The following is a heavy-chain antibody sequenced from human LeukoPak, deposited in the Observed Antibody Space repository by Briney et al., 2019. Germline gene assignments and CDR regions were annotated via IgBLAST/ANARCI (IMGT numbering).Heavy chain of an antibody. Sequence: GSLRLSCSASRFTFSSYTMNWVRQAPGKGLEWIGSIYHSGITYYTSSLKSRVTISVDTSKNQFSLRLNSVTAADTAVYYCCSFYSSSGYRGRYSMDVWGQGTTVTVSS. D-gene: IGHD6-13*01. CDR1: RFTFSSYT. CDR2: IYHSGIT. V-gene: IGHV4-38-2*01. J-gene: IGHJ6*02. CDR3: CSFYSSSGYRGRYSMDV.